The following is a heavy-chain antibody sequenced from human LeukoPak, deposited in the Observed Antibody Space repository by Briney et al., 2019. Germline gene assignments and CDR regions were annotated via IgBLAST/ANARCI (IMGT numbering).Heavy chain of an antibody. D-gene: IGHD3-10*01. V-gene: IGHV4-34*01. CDR1: GGSFSGYY. Sequence: SETLSLTCAVYGGSFSGYYWSWIRQPPGKGLEWIGEINHSGSTNYNPSLKSRVTISVDTPKNQFSLKLSSVTAADTAVYYCARGSNTMVQGVINSRPFDYWGQGTLVTVSS. CDR3: ARGSNTMVQGVINSRPFDY. J-gene: IGHJ4*02. CDR2: INHSGST.